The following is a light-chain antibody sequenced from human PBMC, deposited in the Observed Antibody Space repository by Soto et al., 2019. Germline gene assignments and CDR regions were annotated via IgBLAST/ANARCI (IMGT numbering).Light chain of an antibody. CDR2: EVS. J-gene: IGLJ1*01. Sequence: QSVLTQPASVSGSPGQSITSSCTGTSSDVGSYNYVSWYQQHPGKAPKLMIYEVSDRPSGISSRFSGSKSGNTASLTISGLQTEDEADYYCSSYTSSSTLFXTGTKVTVL. V-gene: IGLV2-14*01. CDR1: SSDVGSYNY. CDR3: SSYTSSSTL.